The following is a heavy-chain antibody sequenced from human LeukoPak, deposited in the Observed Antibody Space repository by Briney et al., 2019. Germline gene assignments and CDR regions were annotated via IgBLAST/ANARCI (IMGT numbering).Heavy chain of an antibody. D-gene: IGHD4-17*01. V-gene: IGHV3-9*01. CDR3: ARDPNGDYVGAFDM. Sequence: GGSLRLSCAASGFTFDDYAMHWVRQAPGKGLEWVSSISWNSGSIGYADSVKGRFTISRDNSRNTLYLQMNSLRADDTAVYYCARDPNGDYVGAFDMWGQGTVVTVSS. CDR1: GFTFDDYA. J-gene: IGHJ3*02. CDR2: ISWNSGSI.